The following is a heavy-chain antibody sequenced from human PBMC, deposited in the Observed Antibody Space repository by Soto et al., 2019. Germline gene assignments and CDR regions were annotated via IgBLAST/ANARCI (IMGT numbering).Heavy chain of an antibody. D-gene: IGHD4-17*01. V-gene: IGHV3-30-3*01. Sequence: GGSLRLSCAASGFTLNTYTMHWVRQAPGKGLEWVALILYDGSTKYYADSVKGRFTISRDNSENTLNLQMDSLRVEDTAVYYCAKESLRTTEGGFDYWGQGTLVTVSS. CDR1: GFTLNTYT. CDR2: ILYDGSTK. J-gene: IGHJ4*02. CDR3: AKESLRTTEGGFDY.